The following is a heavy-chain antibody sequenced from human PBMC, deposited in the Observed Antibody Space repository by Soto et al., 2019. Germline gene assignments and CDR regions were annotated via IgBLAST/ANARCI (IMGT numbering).Heavy chain of an antibody. CDR3: AREGVGDGYHTAGPYYYYYGMDV. CDR2: IYYSGST. J-gene: IGHJ6*02. V-gene: IGHV4-30-4*01. CDR1: GGSISSGDYY. Sequence: SETLSLTCTVSGGSISSGDYYWSWIRQPPGKGLEWIGYIYYSGSTYYNPSLKSRVTISVDTSKNQFSLKLSSVTAADTAVYYCAREGVGDGYHTAGPYYYYYGMDVWGQGTMVSVSS. D-gene: IGHD5-12*01.